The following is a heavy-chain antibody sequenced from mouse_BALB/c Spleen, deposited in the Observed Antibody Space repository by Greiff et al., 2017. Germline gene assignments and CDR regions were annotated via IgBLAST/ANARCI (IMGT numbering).Heavy chain of an antibody. Sequence: VQLQQSGAELAKPGASVKMSCKASGYTFTSYWMHWVKQRPGQGLEWIGYINPSTGYTEYNQKFKDKATLTADKSSSTAYMQLSSLTSEDSAVYYCARGSYDSSMDYWGQGTSVTGSS. V-gene: IGHV1-7*01. D-gene: IGHD2-4*01. CDR1: GYTFTSYW. J-gene: IGHJ4*01. CDR2: INPSTGYT. CDR3: ARGSYDSSMDY.